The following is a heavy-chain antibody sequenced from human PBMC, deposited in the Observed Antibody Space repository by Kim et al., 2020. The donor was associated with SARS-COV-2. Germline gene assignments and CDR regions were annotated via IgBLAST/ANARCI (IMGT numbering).Heavy chain of an antibody. D-gene: IGHD5-12*01. CDR3: ERGENSGYDFDY. CDR1: GGSISSYY. J-gene: IGHJ4*02. Sequence: SETLSLTCTVSGGSISSYYWSWIRQPPGKGLEWIGYIYYSGSTNYNPSLKSRVTISVDTSKNQFSLKLSSVTAADTAVYYCERGENSGYDFDYWGQGTLVTVSS. CDR2: IYYSGST. V-gene: IGHV4-59*13.